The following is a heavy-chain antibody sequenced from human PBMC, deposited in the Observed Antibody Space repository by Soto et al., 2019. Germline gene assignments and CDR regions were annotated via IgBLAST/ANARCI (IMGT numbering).Heavy chain of an antibody. Sequence: QVQLEESGPGLVKASETLSLTCTVSGGSITNNYWSWIRQFPGTGLEWSGYVYSSGSTKHNPSLKSRVTISVDAAKNQFSLKLSSVTAADTAIYYCARPLPNYYYYYMDVWGKGTTVTVSS. J-gene: IGHJ6*03. CDR3: ARPLPNYYYYYMDV. CDR1: GGSITNNY. CDR2: VYSSGST. V-gene: IGHV4-59*08. D-gene: IGHD2-8*01.